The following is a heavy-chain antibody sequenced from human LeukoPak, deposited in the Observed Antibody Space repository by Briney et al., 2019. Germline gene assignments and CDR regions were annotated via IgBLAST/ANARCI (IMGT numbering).Heavy chain of an antibody. CDR3: AKDRYSSTWALDY. V-gene: IGHV3-7*01. J-gene: IGHJ4*02. Sequence: TGGSLRLSCAASGFTFSSYWMSWVRQAPGKGLEWVANIKQDGSEKYYVDSVKGRFTISRDNAKNSLYLQMNSLRAEDTAVYYCAKDRYSSTWALDYWGQGTLVTVSS. CDR2: IKQDGSEK. CDR1: GFTFSSYW. D-gene: IGHD6-13*01.